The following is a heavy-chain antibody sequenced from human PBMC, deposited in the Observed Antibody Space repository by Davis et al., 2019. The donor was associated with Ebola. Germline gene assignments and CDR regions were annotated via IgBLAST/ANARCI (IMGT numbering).Heavy chain of an antibody. CDR1: GFTFDDYA. CDR2: ISWNSGSI. CDR3: ARGSWLFAFDI. J-gene: IGHJ3*02. Sequence: SLKISCAASGFTFDDYAMHWVRQAPGKGLEWVSGISWNSGSIGYADSVKGRFTISRDNAKNSLYLQMNSLRAEDTAVYYCARGSWLFAFDIWGQGTMVTVSS. D-gene: IGHD3-22*01. V-gene: IGHV3-9*01.